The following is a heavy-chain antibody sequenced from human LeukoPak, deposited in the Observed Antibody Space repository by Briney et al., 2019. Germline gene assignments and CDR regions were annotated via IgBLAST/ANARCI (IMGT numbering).Heavy chain of an antibody. V-gene: IGHV3-9*01. Sequence: GRSLRLSCAASGFTFDDYAMHWVRQAPGKGLEWVSGISWNSGSIGYADSVKGRFTISRDNAKNSLYLQMNSLRAEDTALYYCAKDGTTGDYYYYYVDVWGKGTTVTVSS. CDR3: AKDGTTGDYYYYYVDV. CDR2: ISWNSGSI. CDR1: GFTFDDYA. D-gene: IGHD1-1*01. J-gene: IGHJ6*03.